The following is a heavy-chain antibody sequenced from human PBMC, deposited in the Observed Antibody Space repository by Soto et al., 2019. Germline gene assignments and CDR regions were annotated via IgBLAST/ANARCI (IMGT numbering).Heavy chain of an antibody. CDR2: IRSKANSYAT. V-gene: IGHV3-73*01. J-gene: IGHJ4*02. Sequence: PGGSLRLSCAASGFTFSGSAMHWVRQASGKGLEWVGRIRSKANSYATAYAASVKGRFTISRDDAKNTAYLQMNSLKTEDTAVYYCTGRYYYDSIGYYLFDYWGQGTLVTVSS. CDR1: GFTFSGSA. D-gene: IGHD3-22*01. CDR3: TGRYYYDSIGYYLFDY.